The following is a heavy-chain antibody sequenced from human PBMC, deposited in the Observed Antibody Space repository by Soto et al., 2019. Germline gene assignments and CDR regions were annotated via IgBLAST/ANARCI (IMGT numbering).Heavy chain of an antibody. Sequence: EVQLLESGGGLVQPGMSLRLSCTASGFTFSSYAMSWFRQAPGKGLEWVSAISDSGSSTYYADSVKGRFTIYRDNSKNTLYLQMNNLRAEDTAVYYCAKDRYVGSGSTYYFDYWGKGKLVTVSS. CDR3: AKDRYVGSGSTYYFDY. CDR2: ISDSGSST. V-gene: IGHV3-23*01. J-gene: IGHJ4*02. CDR1: GFTFSSYA. D-gene: IGHD1-26*01.